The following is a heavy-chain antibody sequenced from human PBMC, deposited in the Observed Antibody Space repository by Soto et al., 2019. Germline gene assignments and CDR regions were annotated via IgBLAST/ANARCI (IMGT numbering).Heavy chain of an antibody. V-gene: IGHV4-34*01. CDR1: GGFVSSGSYY. CDR2: MSHSGGT. Sequence: QVQLQQWGAGLLKPSETLSLTCAVYGGFVSSGSYYWSWIRQPPGKGLEWIGEMSHSGGTHFNPSLKSRVTISVDTSQNPFSLKMSSVTAADTALYYCARVERGTATTVVDAFDIWGPGTMVTVSS. CDR3: ARVERGTATTVVDAFDI. D-gene: IGHD1-1*01. J-gene: IGHJ3*02.